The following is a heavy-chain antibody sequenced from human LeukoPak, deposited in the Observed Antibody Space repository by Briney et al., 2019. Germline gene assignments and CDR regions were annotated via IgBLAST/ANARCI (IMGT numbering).Heavy chain of an antibody. V-gene: IGHV3-48*03. CDR2: ISSSGSTI. CDR1: GFTFSRYE. J-gene: IGHJ4*02. CDR3: AREISFSSSSYFDY. D-gene: IGHD6-6*01. Sequence: GGSLRLSXAASGFTFSRYEMNWVRQAPGKGLEGVSYISSSGSTIYYADSVKGRFTISRDNAEKSVNLQMNSLRAEDTAVYYCAREISFSSSSYFDYWGQGTLVTVSS.